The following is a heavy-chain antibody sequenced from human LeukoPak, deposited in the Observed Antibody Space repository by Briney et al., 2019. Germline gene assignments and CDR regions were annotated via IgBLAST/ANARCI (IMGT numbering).Heavy chain of an antibody. Sequence: GGSLRLSCAASGFTFSSYSMNWVRQAPGKGLEWVSSISSRSSYIYYADSVKGRFTISRDNAKNSLYLQMNSLRAEDTAVYYCARDPYYYDSSGYLDFEYWGQGTLVTVSS. CDR2: ISSRSSYI. V-gene: IGHV3-21*01. J-gene: IGHJ4*02. D-gene: IGHD3-22*01. CDR3: ARDPYYYDSSGYLDFEY. CDR1: GFTFSSYS.